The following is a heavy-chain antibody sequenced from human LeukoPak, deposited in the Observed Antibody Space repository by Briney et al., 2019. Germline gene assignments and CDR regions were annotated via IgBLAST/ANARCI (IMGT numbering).Heavy chain of an antibody. CDR1: GGSLSSYY. D-gene: IGHD3-3*01. Sequence: SETLSLTCTVSGGSLSSYYWSWIRQPAGKGLEWIGRMHTSGSTNYNPSLKSRVTMSVDTSKNQFSLKLSSVTAADTAVYYCARFARPDFRYYYYYYMDVWGKGTTVTVSS. CDR2: MHTSGST. V-gene: IGHV4-4*07. CDR3: ARFARPDFRYYYYYYMDV. J-gene: IGHJ6*03.